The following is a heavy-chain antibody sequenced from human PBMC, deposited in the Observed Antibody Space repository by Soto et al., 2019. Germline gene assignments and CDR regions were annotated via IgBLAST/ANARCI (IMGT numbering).Heavy chain of an antibody. J-gene: IGHJ4*02. V-gene: IGHV3-23*01. CDR2: ISGSGGST. D-gene: IGHD6-6*01. CDR3: AKGVVSFDY. Sequence: GGSLRLPCAASGFTFSRYAMSWVRQAPGKGLEWVSAISGSGGSTYYADSVKGRFTISRDNSKNTLYLQMNSLRAEDTAVYYSAKGVVSFDYWRQGTLVTVSS. CDR1: GFTFSRYA.